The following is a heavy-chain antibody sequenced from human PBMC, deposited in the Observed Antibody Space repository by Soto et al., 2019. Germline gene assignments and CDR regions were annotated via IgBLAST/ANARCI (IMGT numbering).Heavy chain of an antibody. J-gene: IGHJ4*02. V-gene: IGHV4-4*02. CDR3: ASRTGDHRGGEDY. D-gene: IGHD7-27*01. CDR1: GGSISSSNW. Sequence: QVQLQESGPGLVKPSGTLSLTCAVSGGSISSSNWWSWVRQPPGKGLEWIGEIYHSGSTNYNPSPKSRVTISVAKSKNQFPLKLSSVTAADTAVYYCASRTGDHRGGEDYWGQGTLVTVSS. CDR2: IYHSGST.